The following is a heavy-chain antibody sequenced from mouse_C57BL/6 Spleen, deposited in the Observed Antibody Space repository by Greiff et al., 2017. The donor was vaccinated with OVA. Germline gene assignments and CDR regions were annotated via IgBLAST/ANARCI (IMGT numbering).Heavy chain of an antibody. CDR3: ARDYYGSSVYYAMDY. V-gene: IGHV1-82*01. CDR2: IYPGDGDT. CDR1: GYAFSSSW. J-gene: IGHJ4*01. Sequence: QVQLQQSGPELVKPGASVKISCKASGYAFSSSWMNWVKQRPGKGLEWIGRIYPGDGDTNYNGKFKGKATLTADKSSSTAYMQLRSLTSEDSAVYFCARDYYGSSVYYAMDYWGQGTSVTVSS. D-gene: IGHD1-1*01.